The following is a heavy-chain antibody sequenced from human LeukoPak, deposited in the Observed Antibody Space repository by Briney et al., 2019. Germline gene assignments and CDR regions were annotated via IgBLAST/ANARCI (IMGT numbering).Heavy chain of an antibody. CDR3: ARGRGQYSSGWYYFDY. D-gene: IGHD6-19*01. Sequence: PSETLSLTCAVSGGSISSGGYSWSWIRQPPEKGLEWIGYIYYSGSTNYNPSLKSRVTISVDTSKNQFSLKLSSVTAADTAVYYCARGRGQYSSGWYYFDYWGQGTLVTVSS. CDR2: IYYSGST. CDR1: GGSISSGGYS. V-gene: IGHV4-61*08. J-gene: IGHJ4*02.